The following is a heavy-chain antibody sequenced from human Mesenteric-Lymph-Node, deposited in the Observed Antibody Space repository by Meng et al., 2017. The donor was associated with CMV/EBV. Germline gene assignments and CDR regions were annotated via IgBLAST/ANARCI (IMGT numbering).Heavy chain of an antibody. D-gene: IGHD3-22*01. CDR2: ISGSGGST. CDR3: ARAPYYDNSGHYSNDAYDV. V-gene: IGHV3-23*01. CDR1: GFTFSSYA. J-gene: IGHJ3*01. Sequence: GESLKISCAASGFTFSSYAMSWVRQAPGKGLEWVSPISGSGGSTYFADSVKGRFTISRDNSKNTLCLQRYSLRAEDTAVYYCARAPYYDNSGHYSNDAYDVWGQGTMVTVSS.